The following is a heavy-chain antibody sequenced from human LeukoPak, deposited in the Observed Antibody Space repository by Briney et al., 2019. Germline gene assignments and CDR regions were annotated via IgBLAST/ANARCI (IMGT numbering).Heavy chain of an antibody. J-gene: IGHJ4*02. D-gene: IGHD3-10*01. V-gene: IGHV3-33*01. CDR1: GFTFSSYG. Sequence: PGRSLRLSCAASGFTFSSYGMHGVRQAPGRGLEWVAVIWYDGSNKYYADSVKGRFTISRDNSKNTLYLQMNRLRAEDTAVYYCARGFEVDTMVRGVMDYWGQGTLVTVSS. CDR3: ARGFEVDTMVRGVMDY. CDR2: IWYDGSNK.